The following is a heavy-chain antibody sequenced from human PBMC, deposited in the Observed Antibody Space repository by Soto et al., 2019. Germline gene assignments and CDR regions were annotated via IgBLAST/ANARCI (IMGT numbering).Heavy chain of an antibody. CDR3: GRQWLVVSPLEH. D-gene: IGHD6-19*01. Sequence: EVHLVQSGGGLVQPGGSLKLSCAASGFIFSGSAMHWVRQASGKGLEWVGRIGRKAKNYATEYGASVEGRFTISRDDSKNTTFLLINSLKSEDTAVYFCGRQWLVVSPLEHWGQGTLVTVSS. CDR2: IGRKAKNYAT. CDR1: GFIFSGSA. J-gene: IGHJ4*02. V-gene: IGHV3-73*02.